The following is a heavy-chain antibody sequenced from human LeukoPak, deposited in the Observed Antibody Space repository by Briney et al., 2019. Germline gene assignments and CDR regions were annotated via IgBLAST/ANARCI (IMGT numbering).Heavy chain of an antibody. J-gene: IGHJ4*02. D-gene: IGHD4-17*01. V-gene: IGHV3-48*01. Sequence: GGSLRLSCAASGFTFSSYSMNWVRQAPRKGLEWVSYITFSSSIIYYADSVKGRFTISRDNAKNSLYLQMNSLRAEDTAVYYCARDRLHYGEYEKTFDYWGQGTLVSVSS. CDR1: GFTFSSYS. CDR3: ARDRLHYGEYEKTFDY. CDR2: ITFSSSII.